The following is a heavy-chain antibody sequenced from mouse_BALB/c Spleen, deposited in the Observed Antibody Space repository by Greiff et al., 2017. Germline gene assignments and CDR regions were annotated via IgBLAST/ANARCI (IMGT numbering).Heavy chain of an antibody. CDR2: ISCYNGAT. CDR1: GYSFTGYY. Sequence: LVKPGASVKISCTASGYSFTGYYMPWVKQSHGKSLEWIGYISCYNGATSYTQKFKGKATFTVDTSSNTAYMQFNSLTSEDSAVYYSARRGYNSYCDYWGQGTTLTGSS. D-gene: IGHD1-3*01. CDR3: ARRGYNSYCDY. V-gene: IGHV1S34*01. J-gene: IGHJ2*01.